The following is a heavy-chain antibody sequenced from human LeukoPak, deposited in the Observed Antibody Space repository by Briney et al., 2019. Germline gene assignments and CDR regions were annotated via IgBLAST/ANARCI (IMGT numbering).Heavy chain of an antibody. J-gene: IGHJ6*03. CDR1: GFTVSTNY. V-gene: IGHV3-66*01. CDR2: LYSGGST. D-gene: IGHD3-10*01. CDR3: AKTPGSVWFGELLTSWYYYYMDV. Sequence: GGSLRLSCAASGFTVSTNYMSWVRQAPGKGLEWVSVLYSGGSTYYADSVQGRFTISRDNSKNTLYLQMNSLRAEDTAVYYCAKTPGSVWFGELLTSWYYYYMDVWGKGTTVTISS.